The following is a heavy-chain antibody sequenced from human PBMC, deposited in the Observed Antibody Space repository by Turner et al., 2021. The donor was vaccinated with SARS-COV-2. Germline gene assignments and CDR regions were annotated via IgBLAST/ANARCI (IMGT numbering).Heavy chain of an antibody. CDR1: GDTFSSYT. D-gene: IGHD6-13*01. CDR3: ARDEGEIAAAGIVYYYGMDV. J-gene: IGHJ6*02. CDR2: IIPILGIA. V-gene: IGHV1-69*08. Sequence: QLQLVQSGAEGKKPGSSVRVSCKASGDTFSSYTIRWVRQAPGQGLEWMGRIIPILGIANYAQKFQGRVTITADKSSSTAYMELSSLRSEDTAVYYCARDEGEIAAAGIVYYYGMDVWGQGTTVTVSS.